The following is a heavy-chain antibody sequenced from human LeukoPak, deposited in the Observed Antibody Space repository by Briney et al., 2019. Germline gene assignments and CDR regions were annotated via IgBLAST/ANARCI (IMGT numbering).Heavy chain of an antibody. J-gene: IGHJ3*02. D-gene: IGHD5-18*01. CDR3: ARDTGYSYGSNAFDI. Sequence: PSETLSLTCAVYGGSFSGYYWSWIRQPPGKGLEWIGEINHSGSTNYNPSLKSRVTISVDTSKNQFSLKLSSVTAADTAVYYCARDTGYSYGSNAFDIWGQGTMVTVSS. CDR2: INHSGST. V-gene: IGHV4-34*01. CDR1: GGSFSGYY.